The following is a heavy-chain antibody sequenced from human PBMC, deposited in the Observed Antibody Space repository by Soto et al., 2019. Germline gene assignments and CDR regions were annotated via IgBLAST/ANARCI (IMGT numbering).Heavy chain of an antibody. J-gene: IGHJ4*02. CDR3: ARDPSPWFGVPFDY. Sequence: QVQLVQSGAEVKKPGASVKVSCKASGYTFTSYGISWVRQAPGQGLEWMGWISAYNGNTNYAQKLQGRVTMTTDTSTSTALMELRSPRSDHQAVYYWARDPSPWFGVPFDYWGQGTLVTVSS. CDR2: ISAYNGNT. D-gene: IGHD3-16*01. CDR1: GYTFTSYG. V-gene: IGHV1-18*01.